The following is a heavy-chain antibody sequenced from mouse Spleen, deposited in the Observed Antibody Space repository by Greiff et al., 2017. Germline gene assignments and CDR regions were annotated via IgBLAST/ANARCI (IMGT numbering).Heavy chain of an antibody. CDR1: GFTFSDYY. Sequence: EVKVVESEGGLVQPGSSMKLSCTASGFTFSDYYMAWVRQVPEKGLEWVANINYDGSSTYYLDSLKSRFIISRDNAKNILYLQMSSLKSEDTATYYCAREGTTAHAMDYWGQGTSVTVSS. V-gene: IGHV5-16*01. CDR3: AREGTTAHAMDY. D-gene: IGHD1-2*01. CDR2: INYDGSST. J-gene: IGHJ4*01.